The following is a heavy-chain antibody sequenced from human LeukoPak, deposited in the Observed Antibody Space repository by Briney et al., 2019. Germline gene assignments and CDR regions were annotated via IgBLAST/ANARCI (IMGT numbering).Heavy chain of an antibody. J-gene: IGHJ6*02. CDR2: ISGSAGTT. Sequence: GGSLRLSCAASGFTFGTYAMSWVRQGPGKGLEWVSIISGSAGTTYYADSVKGRLTISRDNSKNTLYLQMNSLRAEDTAVYYCAKEDWRMDVWGQGTTVTVSS. V-gene: IGHV3-23*01. CDR3: AKEDWRMDV. D-gene: IGHD2-21*01. CDR1: GFTFGTYA.